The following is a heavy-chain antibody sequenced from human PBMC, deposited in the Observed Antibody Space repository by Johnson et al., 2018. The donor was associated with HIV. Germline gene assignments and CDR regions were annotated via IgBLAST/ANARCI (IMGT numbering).Heavy chain of an antibody. D-gene: IGHD4-11*01. CDR1: GFTFSSYA. J-gene: IGHJ3*02. CDR3: TSMTTGKTPPVGAFDI. CDR2: ISGSGGST. V-gene: IGHV3-23*04. Sequence: VQLVESGGGLVQPGGSLRLSCAASGFTFSSYAMSWVRQAPGKGLEWVSAISGSGGSTYYADSVKGRFTISRDNSKNTLDLQMNSLRAEDTAVYYCTSMTTGKTPPVGAFDIWGQGTMVTVSS.